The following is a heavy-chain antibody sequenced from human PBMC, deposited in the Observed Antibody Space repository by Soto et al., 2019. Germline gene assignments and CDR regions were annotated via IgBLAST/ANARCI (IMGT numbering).Heavy chain of an antibody. V-gene: IGHV3-23*01. CDR1: GFTFSSYA. Sequence: VGSLRLSFEASGFTFSSYAMSWVRQAPGKGMEWGSAISGRGGSTYYADSVKVRFTISRDNSKNTLYLQMNSLRAEDTAVYYCAKDLAPVIDLGIQLSGVVIGFVYYYGMDVWRQGTTVTVSS. J-gene: IGHJ6*02. CDR3: AKDLAPVIDLGIQLSGVVIGFVYYYGMDV. CDR2: ISGRGGST. D-gene: IGHD3-3*01.